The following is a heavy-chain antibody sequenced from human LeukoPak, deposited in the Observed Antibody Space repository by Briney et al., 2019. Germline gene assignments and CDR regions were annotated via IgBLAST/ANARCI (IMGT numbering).Heavy chain of an antibody. Sequence: GGSLRLSCVASGFTFSSYAMSWVRQAPGKGLEWVSVISGSGGSTYYADSVKGRFTISRDNSKNTLYLQMNSLRAEDTAVYYCARQYSGSWPIGDYWGQGTLVTVSS. CDR2: ISGSGGST. CDR1: GFTFSSYA. J-gene: IGHJ4*02. V-gene: IGHV3-23*01. CDR3: ARQYSGSWPIGDY. D-gene: IGHD1-26*01.